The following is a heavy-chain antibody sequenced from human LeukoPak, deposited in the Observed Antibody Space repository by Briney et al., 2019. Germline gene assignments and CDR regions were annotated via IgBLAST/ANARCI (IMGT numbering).Heavy chain of an antibody. CDR3: ARGGGGLGV. J-gene: IGHJ6*02. CDR2: INTDGRTT. Sequence: GDSLRLSCAASGFTFSSYTMDWVRQAPGKGLVWASYINTDGRTTKYADYVRGRFTISRDNAKNTLYLQMNSLRAEDTAVYYCARGGGGLGVWGQGTTVTVSS. CDR1: GFTFSSYT. V-gene: IGHV3-74*03.